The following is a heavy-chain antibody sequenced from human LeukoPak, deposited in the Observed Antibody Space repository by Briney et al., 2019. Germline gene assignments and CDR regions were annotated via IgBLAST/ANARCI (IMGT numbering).Heavy chain of an antibody. V-gene: IGHV4-4*07. Sequence: SETLFLTCTVSGVSISSYYWSWIRQPAGKGLEWIGRIYTSGSTNYNPSLNSRVTISVDKSKNHLSLNLSSVTVADTAVYYCARDWRYCSGGSCSYYFDYWGQGALVTVSS. CDR3: ARDWRYCSGGSCSYYFDY. J-gene: IGHJ4*02. CDR2: IYTSGST. D-gene: IGHD2-15*01. CDR1: GVSISSYY.